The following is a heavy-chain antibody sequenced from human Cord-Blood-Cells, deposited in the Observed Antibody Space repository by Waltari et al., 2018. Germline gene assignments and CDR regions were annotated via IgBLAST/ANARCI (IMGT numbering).Heavy chain of an antibody. CDR1: GYSISSGYY. J-gene: IGHJ3*02. D-gene: IGHD3-10*01. CDR3: ARDYYGSGSDAFDI. V-gene: IGHV4-38-2*02. CDR2: IYHSGST. Sequence: QVQLQESGPGLVKPSETLSLTCTVSGYSISSGYYWGWIRPPPGKGLEWIGSIYHSGSTYYTPSLKSRVTISVDTSKNQFSLKLSSVTAADTAVYYCARDYYGSGSDAFDIWGQGTMVTVSS.